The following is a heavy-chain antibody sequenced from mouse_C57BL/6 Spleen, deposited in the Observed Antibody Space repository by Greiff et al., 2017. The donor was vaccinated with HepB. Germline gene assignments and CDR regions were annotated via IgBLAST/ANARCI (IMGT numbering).Heavy chain of an antibody. CDR1: GYTFTSYG. CDR3: ARSLTGTGFDY. D-gene: IGHD4-1*01. Sequence: QVQLKQSGAELARPGASVKLSCKASGYTFTSYGISWVKQRTGQGLEWIGEIYPRSGNTYYNEKFKGKATLTADKSSSTAYMELRSLTSEDSAVYFCARSLTGTGFDYWGQGTTLTVSS. J-gene: IGHJ2*01. V-gene: IGHV1-81*01. CDR2: IYPRSGNT.